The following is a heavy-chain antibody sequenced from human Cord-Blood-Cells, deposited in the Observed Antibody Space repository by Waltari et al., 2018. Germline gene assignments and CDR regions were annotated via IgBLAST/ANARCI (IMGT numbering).Heavy chain of an antibody. CDR2: ISSSSSYI. D-gene: IGHD2-15*01. CDR1: GFTFSSYS. V-gene: IGHV3-21*01. Sequence: EVQLVESGGGLVKPGGSLRLSCAASGFTFSSYSMNWVRQAPGQGLEWVSSISSSSSYIYYADSVKGRFTISRDNAKNSLYLQMNSLRAEDTAVYYCASHRSWNFDYWGQGTLVTVSS. CDR3: ASHRSWNFDY. J-gene: IGHJ4*02.